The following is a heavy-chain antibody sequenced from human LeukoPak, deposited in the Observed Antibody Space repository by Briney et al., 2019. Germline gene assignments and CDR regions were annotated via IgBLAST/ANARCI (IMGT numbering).Heavy chain of an antibody. D-gene: IGHD1-26*01. Sequence: PSETLSLTCTVSGGSISSYYWSWIRQSAGKGLEWIGRIYTSGSTNYNPSLKSRVTMSVDTSKNQFSLKLSSVTAANTAVYYCARNGGSGTYYDGSFDYWGQGTLVTVSS. V-gene: IGHV4-4*07. J-gene: IGHJ4*02. CDR3: ARNGGSGTYYDGSFDY. CDR1: GGSISSYY. CDR2: IYTSGST.